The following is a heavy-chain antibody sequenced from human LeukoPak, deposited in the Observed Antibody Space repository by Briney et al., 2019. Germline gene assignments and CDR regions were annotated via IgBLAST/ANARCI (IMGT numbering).Heavy chain of an antibody. Sequence: GGSLRLSCTASGFTFSIYWMSWVRQAPGKGLEWVASIKEDGSEEHYVDSVKGRFTISRDNAKDSLYLQMNNLGAEDTAVYYCAKGHTYGMIWGQGTLVTVSS. J-gene: IGHJ1*01. CDR1: GFTFSIYW. CDR3: AKGHTYGMI. V-gene: IGHV3-7*03. D-gene: IGHD5-18*01. CDR2: IKEDGSEE.